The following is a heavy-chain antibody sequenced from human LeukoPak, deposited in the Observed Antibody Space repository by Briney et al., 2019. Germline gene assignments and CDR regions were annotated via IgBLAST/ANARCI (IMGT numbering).Heavy chain of an antibody. Sequence: PSETLSLTCTVSGGSISSYYWIWIRQPPGKGLEWIGYIHYSGSTNYNPSLKSRLTISVDTSTNQFSLRLSSVTAADTAVYYCARLNLPAIKGAFDYWGQGTLVTVSS. D-gene: IGHD2-2*01. J-gene: IGHJ4*02. CDR1: GGSISSYY. V-gene: IGHV4-59*08. CDR3: ARLNLPAIKGAFDY. CDR2: IHYSGST.